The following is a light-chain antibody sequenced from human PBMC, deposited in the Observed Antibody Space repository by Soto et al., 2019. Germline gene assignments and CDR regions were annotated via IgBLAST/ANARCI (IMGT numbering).Light chain of an antibody. V-gene: IGLV2-14*01. J-gene: IGLJ3*02. CDR1: TSDVGGYNY. CDR3: SSYTSRREVV. Sequence: QSVLTQPASVSGSPGQSITISCTGTTSDVGGYNYVSWYQHHPGKAPKLMIYEVSNRPSGVSNRFSGSKSGNTASLTISGLQAEDEALYYCSSYTSRREVVFGGGTKLTVL. CDR2: EVS.